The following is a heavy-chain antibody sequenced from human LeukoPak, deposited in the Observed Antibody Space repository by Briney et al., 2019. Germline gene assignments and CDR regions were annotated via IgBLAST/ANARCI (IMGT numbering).Heavy chain of an antibody. CDR3: ARAESSGWS. V-gene: IGHV1-8*02. CDR2: TDPNSGNT. Sequence: ASVKVSCKASGGTFSSYAISWVRQATGQGLEWMGWTDPNSGNTGYAQKFQGRVTMTRNTSINTAYIELSSLRSEDTAVYYCARAESSGWSWGQGTLVTVSS. CDR1: GGTFSSYA. D-gene: IGHD6-19*01. J-gene: IGHJ5*02.